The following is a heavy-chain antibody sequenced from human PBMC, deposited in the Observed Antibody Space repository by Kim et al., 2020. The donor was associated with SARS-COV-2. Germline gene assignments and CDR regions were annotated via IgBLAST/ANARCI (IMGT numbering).Heavy chain of an antibody. D-gene: IGHD1-26*01. CDR3: ARRGGSLNYFDF. J-gene: IGHJ4*02. CDR1: GYKFTNSW. Sequence: GESLKISCKASGYKFTNSWIGWVRQMPGKGLEWMGIIFPDDSETRYSPSFQGLVTISADKSITTAYLQWSSLKASDSAIYYCARRGGSLNYFDFWGQGTLVTVSP. V-gene: IGHV5-51*01. CDR2: IFPDDSET.